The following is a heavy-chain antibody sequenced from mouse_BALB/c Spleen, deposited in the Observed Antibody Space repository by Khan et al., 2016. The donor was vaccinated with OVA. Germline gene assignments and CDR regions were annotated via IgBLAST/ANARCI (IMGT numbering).Heavy chain of an antibody. CDR2: IDPYDSET. CDR3: ARNPFAY. Sequence: QVQLQQSGAELVRPGASVKLSCEDSGYTFTSYWMNWVKQSPEQGLEWIGRIDPYDSETHYNQNLKDKAILTVDKSSSTAYMKLSSLTSEDSAVYFCARNPFAYWGQGTLVTVSA. J-gene: IGHJ3*01. CDR1: GYTFTSYW. V-gene: IGHV1-52*01.